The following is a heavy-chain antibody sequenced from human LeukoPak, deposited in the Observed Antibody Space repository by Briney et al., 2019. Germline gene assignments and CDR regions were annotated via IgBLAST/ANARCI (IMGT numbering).Heavy chain of an antibody. J-gene: IGHJ5*02. CDR1: GGSISSGGYY. V-gene: IGHV4-31*03. Sequence: SETLSLTCTVSGGSISSGGYYWSWIRQHPGKGLEWIGYIYYSGSTYYNPSLKSRVTISVDTSKNQFSLKLSSVTAADTAVYYCARLSGWPNWFDPWGQGTLVTVSS. D-gene: IGHD6-19*01. CDR2: IYYSGST. CDR3: ARLSGWPNWFDP.